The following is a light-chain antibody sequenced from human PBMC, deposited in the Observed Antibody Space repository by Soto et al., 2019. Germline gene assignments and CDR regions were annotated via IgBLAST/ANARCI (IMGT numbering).Light chain of an antibody. CDR2: AAS. CDR3: QQYGSSPRT. J-gene: IGKJ1*01. V-gene: IGKV1-NL1*01. CDR1: QAISNY. Sequence: DIQMTQSPSFLSASVGDRVTITCRASQAISNYLNWYQHKPGQAPNLLIYAASHRATGIPTRFSGSGSGTDFTLTISRLEPEDFAVYYCQQYGSSPRTFGQGTKVDIK.